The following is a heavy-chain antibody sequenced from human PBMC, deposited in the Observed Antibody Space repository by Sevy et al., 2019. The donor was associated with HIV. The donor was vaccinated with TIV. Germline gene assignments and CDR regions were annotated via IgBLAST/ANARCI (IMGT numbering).Heavy chain of an antibody. D-gene: IGHD3-3*01. V-gene: IGHV3-53*01. Sequence: GGSLRLSCAASGFTVSSNYMSWVRQAPGKGLEWVSVIYRGGSTYYADSVKGRFTISRDNSKNTLYLQMNSLRAEDTAVYYCARDLTIFGVVITRMDVWGQGTTVTVSS. CDR1: GFTVSSNY. CDR2: IYRGGST. J-gene: IGHJ6*02. CDR3: ARDLTIFGVVITRMDV.